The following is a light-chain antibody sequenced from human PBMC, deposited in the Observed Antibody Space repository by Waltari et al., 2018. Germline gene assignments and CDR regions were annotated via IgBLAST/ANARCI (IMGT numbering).Light chain of an antibody. J-gene: IGLJ2*01. CDR1: SSNIGAGSD. Sequence: QSVLPQPPSVSGAPGQRVTIPCTGSSSNIGAGSDVHRYQQLPGTAPKLPIYGNSNRPSGVPDRFSGSKSGTSASLAITGLQAEDEADYYCQSYDSSLSVVFGGGTKLTVL. CDR3: QSYDSSLSVV. CDR2: GNS. V-gene: IGLV1-40*01.